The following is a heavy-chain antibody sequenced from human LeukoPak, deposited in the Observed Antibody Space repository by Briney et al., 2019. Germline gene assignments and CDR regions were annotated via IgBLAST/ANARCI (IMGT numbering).Heavy chain of an antibody. Sequence: SVKVSCKASGGTFSSYAISWVRQAPGQGLEWMGRIIPILGIANYAQKFQGRVTITADKSTSTAYMELSSLRSEGTAVYYCARARYSYGRFGYYGMDVWGQGTTVTVSS. V-gene: IGHV1-69*04. J-gene: IGHJ6*02. CDR1: GGTFSSYA. D-gene: IGHD5-18*01. CDR2: IIPILGIA. CDR3: ARARYSYGRFGYYGMDV.